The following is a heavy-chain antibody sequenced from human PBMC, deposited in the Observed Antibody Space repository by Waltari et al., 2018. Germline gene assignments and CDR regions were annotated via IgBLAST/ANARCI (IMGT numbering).Heavy chain of an antibody. Sequence: EVQLVESGGGLVQPGGSLRLSCAASGFTFSSYWMSWVRQAPGKGLEWVANIKQDGSEKYDVDSVKGRFTISRDNAKNSLYLQMNSLRAEDTAVYYCASLTGYSSSWPFDYWGQGTLVTVSS. V-gene: IGHV3-7*01. CDR3: ASLTGYSSSWPFDY. CDR2: IKQDGSEK. D-gene: IGHD6-13*01. J-gene: IGHJ4*02. CDR1: GFTFSSYW.